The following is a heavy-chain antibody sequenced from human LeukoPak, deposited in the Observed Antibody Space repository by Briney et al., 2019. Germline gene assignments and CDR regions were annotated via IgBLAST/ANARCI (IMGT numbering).Heavy chain of an antibody. CDR2: ISYDGSNK. D-gene: IGHD3-10*01. J-gene: IGHJ4*02. Sequence: GGSLRLSCAASGFTVSSNYMSWVRQAPGKGLEWVAVISYDGSNKYYADSVKGRFTVSRDNSKNTLYLQMNSLRAEDTAVYFCAKDMVRGYYFDCWGQGTLITVSS. CDR3: AKDMVRGYYFDC. CDR1: GFTVSSNY. V-gene: IGHV3-30*18.